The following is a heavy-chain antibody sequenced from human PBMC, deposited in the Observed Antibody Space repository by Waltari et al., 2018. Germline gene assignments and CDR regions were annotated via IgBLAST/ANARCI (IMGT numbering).Heavy chain of an antibody. CDR3: ARSYYDYVWGTQPNWFDP. CDR1: GGPISSYY. V-gene: IGHV4-4*09. J-gene: IGHJ5*02. D-gene: IGHD3-16*01. CDR2: IYTSGST. Sequence: QVQLQESGPGLVKPSETLSLTCTVPGGPISSYYWSWIRQPPGKGLEWIGYIYTSGSTNYNPSLKSRVTISVDTSKNQFSLKLSSVTAADTAVYYCARSYYDYVWGTQPNWFDPWGQGTLVTVSS.